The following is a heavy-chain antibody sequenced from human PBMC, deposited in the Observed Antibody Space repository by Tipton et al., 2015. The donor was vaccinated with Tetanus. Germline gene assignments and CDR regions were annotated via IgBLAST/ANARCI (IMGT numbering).Heavy chain of an antibody. CDR3: ARGGTMDY. Sequence: QSGAEVKKPGASVKVSCKGSGYTFTSFGINWVRQAPGQGLEWMGWINTDKGSTNYAQNLQGRVIMTTDTSTLTAYMELRSLRSDATAVYYCARGGTMDYWGQGTLVTVSA. J-gene: IGHJ4*02. CDR1: GYTFTSFG. CDR2: INTDKGST. V-gene: IGHV1-18*01. D-gene: IGHD1-1*01.